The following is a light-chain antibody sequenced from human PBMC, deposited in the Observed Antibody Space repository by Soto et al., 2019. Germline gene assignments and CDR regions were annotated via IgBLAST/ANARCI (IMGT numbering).Light chain of an antibody. CDR3: SSYTSSSTLA. CDR2: DVS. J-gene: IGLJ1*01. Sequence: QSALTQPASVSGSPGQSITISCTGTSSDVGGYNYVSWYQQHPGKAPKLMIYDVSNRPSGVSNRFSGSKSGNTASLTISGLQAEEEADYYCSSYTSSSTLAFGTGTKLTVL. V-gene: IGLV2-14*01. CDR1: SSDVGGYNY.